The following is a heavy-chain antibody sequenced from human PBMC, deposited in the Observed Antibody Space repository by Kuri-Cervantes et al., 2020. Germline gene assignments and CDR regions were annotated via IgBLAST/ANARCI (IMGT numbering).Heavy chain of an antibody. Sequence: SVKVSCKASGYTFTGYYMHWVRQAPGQGLEWMGWINPNSGGTNYAQKFQGRVTMTRDTSISTAYMELSSLRSEDTAVYYCARGKGYNWNDAALDIWGQGTMVTVSS. CDR2: INPNSGGT. J-gene: IGHJ3*02. V-gene: IGHV1-2*02. CDR1: GYTFTGYY. CDR3: ARGKGYNWNDAALDI. D-gene: IGHD1-1*01.